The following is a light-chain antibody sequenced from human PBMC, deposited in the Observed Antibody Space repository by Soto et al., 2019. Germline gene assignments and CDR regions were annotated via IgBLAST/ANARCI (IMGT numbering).Light chain of an antibody. CDR2: LNSDGSH. CDR1: SGHSSYA. CDR3: QTWGTDIVV. J-gene: IGLJ2*01. V-gene: IGLV4-69*01. Sequence: QSVLTQSPSASASLGASVKHTCTLSSGHSSYAIAWHQQQPEKGPRYLMKLNSDGSHSKGDGIPDRFSGSSSGAERYLTISSLQSGGEGDYYSQTWGTDIVVFGGGTKLTLL.